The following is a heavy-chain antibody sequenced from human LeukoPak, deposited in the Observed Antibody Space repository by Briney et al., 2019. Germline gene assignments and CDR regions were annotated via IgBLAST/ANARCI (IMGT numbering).Heavy chain of an antibody. Sequence: SVKVSCKASGGSFSTYAISWVRQAPGQGLEWMGGIIPIFGTANYAQKFQGRVTITADESTSTAYMELSSLRSEDTAVYYCARHQLLSNWFDPWGQGTLVTVSS. D-gene: IGHD2-2*01. CDR1: GGSFSTYA. J-gene: IGHJ5*02. CDR3: ARHQLLSNWFDP. CDR2: IIPIFGTA. V-gene: IGHV1-69*13.